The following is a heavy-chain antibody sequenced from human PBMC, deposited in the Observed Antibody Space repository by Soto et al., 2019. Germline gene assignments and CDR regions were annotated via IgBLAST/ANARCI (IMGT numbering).Heavy chain of an antibody. J-gene: IGHJ3*02. D-gene: IGHD6-6*01. CDR2: MYWTDDK. V-gene: IGHV2-5*01. CDR1: GRSLRTSGVG. Sequence: QITVRGSGPTLVKPTQTLTLTCSLSGRSLRTSGVGVGWIRQPPGKALEWLALMYWTDDKHSSPSLNSRLTITKDTSKNQEVLTMTNMDPVDTATYYWARGLAALPVFAFDIWGQGTMVTVSS. CDR3: ARGLAALPVFAFDI.